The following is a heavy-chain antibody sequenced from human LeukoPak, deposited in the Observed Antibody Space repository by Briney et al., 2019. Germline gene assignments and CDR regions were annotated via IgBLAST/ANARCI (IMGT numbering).Heavy chain of an antibody. D-gene: IGHD2/OR15-2a*01. V-gene: IGHV3-23*01. CDR2: ISGSGGST. CDR1: GFTFSSYA. Sequence: GGSLRLSCAASGFTFSSYAMSWVRQAPGKGLEWVSAISGSGGSTYYADSVKGRFTISRDNSKNTLYLQMNSLRAEDTAVYYCARDRPPRRSIDDYYYYGMDVWGQGTTVTVSS. J-gene: IGHJ6*02. CDR3: ARDRPPRRSIDDYYYYGMDV.